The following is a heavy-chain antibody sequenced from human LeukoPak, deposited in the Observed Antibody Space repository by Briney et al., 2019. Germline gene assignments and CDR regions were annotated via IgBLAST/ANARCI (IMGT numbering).Heavy chain of an antibody. Sequence: GGYLRLSCAASGFTFSSYSMNWVRQAPGKGLEWVSSISSSSSYIYYADSVKGRFTISRDKAKNSLYLQMNSLRAEDTAVYYCARGDEPEGMDVWGQGTTVTVSS. CDR3: ARGDEPEGMDV. CDR1: GFTFSSYS. J-gene: IGHJ6*02. V-gene: IGHV3-21*01. D-gene: IGHD1-14*01. CDR2: ISSSSSYI.